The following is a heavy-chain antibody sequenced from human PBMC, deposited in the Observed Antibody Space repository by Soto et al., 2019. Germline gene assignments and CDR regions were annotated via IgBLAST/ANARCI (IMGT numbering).Heavy chain of an antibody. D-gene: IGHD3-10*01. V-gene: IGHV1-69*02. CDR3: ATSYGSGYRAFDY. J-gene: IGHJ4*02. CDR1: GDTFSFYS. CDR2: VNPILSLS. Sequence: QVQLVQSGAEVKRPGSSVKVSCKASGDTFSFYSINWVRQAPGLGLEWMGRVNPILSLSNYAQRFQGRVTMTADKSTSTAYMVISSLRSEDTDIYYCATSYGSGYRAFDYWAQGAQVIVSS.